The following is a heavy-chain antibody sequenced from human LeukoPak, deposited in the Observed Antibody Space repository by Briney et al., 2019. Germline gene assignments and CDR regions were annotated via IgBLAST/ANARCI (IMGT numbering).Heavy chain of an antibody. CDR2: ISYDGSNK. CDR3: ARDLSGYGAADY. Sequence: GESLKISCRGSGYSFNTYWIGWVRQMPGKGLEWVAFISYDGSNKYYADSVKGRFTISRDNSKNTMYLQMNSLRDDDTAVYYCARDLSGYGAADYWGQGTLVTVSS. V-gene: IGHV3-30*19. D-gene: IGHD5-12*01. CDR1: GYSFNTYW. J-gene: IGHJ4*02.